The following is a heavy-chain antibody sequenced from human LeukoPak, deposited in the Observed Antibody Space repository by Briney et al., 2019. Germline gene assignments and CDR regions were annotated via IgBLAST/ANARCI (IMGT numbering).Heavy chain of an antibody. CDR3: ARDASYRYYYDSSGYYWAFDI. V-gene: IGHV4-59*01. D-gene: IGHD3-22*01. CDR2: IYYSGST. J-gene: IGHJ3*02. Sequence: SETLSLTCTVSGGSISSYYWSWIRQPPGKGLEWIGYIYYSGSTNYNPSLKSRVTISVDTSKNQFSLKLSSVTAADTAVYYCARDASYRYYYDSSGYYWAFDIWGQGTMVTVSS. CDR1: GGSISSYY.